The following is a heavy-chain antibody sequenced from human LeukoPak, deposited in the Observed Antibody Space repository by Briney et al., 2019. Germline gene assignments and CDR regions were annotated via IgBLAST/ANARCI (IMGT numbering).Heavy chain of an antibody. CDR2: IYTSGST. D-gene: IGHD6-19*01. CDR3: ARDRGQWLVDWYFDL. J-gene: IGHJ2*01. V-gene: IGHV4-61*02. Sequence: PSETLSLTCTVSGGSISIGSYYWSWIRQPAGKGLEWIGRIYTSGSTNYNPSLKSRVTISVDTSKNQFSLKLSSVTAADMAVYYCARDRGQWLVDWYFDLWGRGTLVTVSS. CDR1: GGSISIGSYY.